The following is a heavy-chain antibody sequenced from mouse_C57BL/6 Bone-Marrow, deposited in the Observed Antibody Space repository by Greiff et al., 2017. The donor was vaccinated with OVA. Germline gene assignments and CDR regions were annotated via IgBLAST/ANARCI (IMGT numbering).Heavy chain of an antibody. Sequence: VQLQQSGAELVRPGTSVKVSCKASGYAFTNYLIEWVKQRPGQGLEWIGVLNPGSGGTNYTEKFKGKATLTADKSSSTAYMQLSSLTSEDSAVYFCASGDGSSSFAYWGQGTLVTVSA. CDR3: ASGDGSSSFAY. D-gene: IGHD1-1*01. CDR2: LNPGSGGT. V-gene: IGHV1-54*01. J-gene: IGHJ3*01. CDR1: GYAFTNYL.